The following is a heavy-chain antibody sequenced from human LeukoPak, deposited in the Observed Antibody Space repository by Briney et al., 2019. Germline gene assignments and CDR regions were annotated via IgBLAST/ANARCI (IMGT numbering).Heavy chain of an antibody. J-gene: IGHJ4*02. CDR2: IYSGGST. Sequence: PGRSLRLSCAASGFTFSSYAMHWVRQAPGKGLEWVSVIYSGGSTYYADSVKGRFTISRDNSKNTLYLQMNSLRAEDTAVYYCASSNGSGSYYTPYFDYWGQGTLVTVSS. D-gene: IGHD3-10*01. CDR1: GFTFSSYA. CDR3: ASSNGSGSYYTPYFDY. V-gene: IGHV3-53*01.